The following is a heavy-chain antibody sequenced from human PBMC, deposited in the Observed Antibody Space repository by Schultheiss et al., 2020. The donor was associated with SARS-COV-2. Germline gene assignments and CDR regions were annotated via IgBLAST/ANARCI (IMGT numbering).Heavy chain of an antibody. J-gene: IGHJ4*02. CDR1: GFTFSSYW. CDR3: ARDFGGCSSSSCYRYYFDY. D-gene: IGHD2-2*02. Sequence: GGSLRLSCAASGFTFSSYWMHWVRQAPGKGLVWVSRINSDGSSTYYADSVKGRFTISRDNSKNTLYLQMNSLRAEDTALYYCARDFGGCSSSSCYRYYFDYWGQGTLVTVSS. V-gene: IGHV3-74*01. CDR2: INSDGSST.